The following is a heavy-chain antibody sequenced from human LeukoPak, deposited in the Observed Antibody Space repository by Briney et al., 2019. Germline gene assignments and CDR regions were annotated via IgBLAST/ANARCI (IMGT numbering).Heavy chain of an antibody. J-gene: IGHJ3*02. CDR3: ALKTVAGTFDI. V-gene: IGHV4-61*02. CDR1: GGSISSGSYY. Sequence: PSQTLSLTCTVSGGSISSGSYYWSWIRQPAGKGLEWIGGIYTSGSTNYNPSLKSRVTISVDTSKNQFSLKLSSVTAADTAVYYCALKTVAGTFDIWGQGTMVTVSS. CDR2: IYTSGST. D-gene: IGHD6-19*01.